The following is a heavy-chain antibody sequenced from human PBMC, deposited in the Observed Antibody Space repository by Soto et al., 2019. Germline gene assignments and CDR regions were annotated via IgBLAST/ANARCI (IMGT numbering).Heavy chain of an antibody. CDR3: ARGTLYCTNGVCSTYYFDY. D-gene: IGHD2-8*01. CDR1: GGSFSGYY. J-gene: IGHJ4*02. V-gene: IGHV4-34*01. CDR2: INHSGST. Sequence: PSETLSLTCAVYGGSFSGYYWSWIRQPPGKGLEWIGEINHSGSTNYNPSLKSRVTISVDTSKNQFSLKLSSVTAADTAVYYCARGTLYCTNGVCSTYYFDYWGQGTLVTSPQ.